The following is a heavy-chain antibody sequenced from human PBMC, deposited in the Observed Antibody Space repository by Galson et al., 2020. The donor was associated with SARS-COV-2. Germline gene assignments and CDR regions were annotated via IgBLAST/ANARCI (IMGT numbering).Heavy chain of an antibody. CDR1: GYTFTSYY. V-gene: IGHV1-46*01. D-gene: IGHD1-26*01. CDR3: ARDLTLAARNIVGATTFDDYYYYGMDV. CDR2: INPSGGST. J-gene: IGHJ6*02. Sequence: ASVKVSCKASGYTFTSYYMHWVRQAPGQGLEWMGIINPSGGSTSYAQKFQGRVTMTRDTSTSTVYMELSSLRSEDTAVYYCARDLTLAARNIVGATTFDDYYYYGMDVWGQGTTVTVSS.